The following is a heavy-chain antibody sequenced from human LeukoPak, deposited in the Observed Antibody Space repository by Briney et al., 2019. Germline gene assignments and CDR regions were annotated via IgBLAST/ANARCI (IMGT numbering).Heavy chain of an antibody. Sequence: GGSLRLSCAASGFIFSDYSMNWVRQAPGRGLEWISYIGLASGFVSYADSVKGRFTISSDIARNSLFLQMDSLRVEDTAVYYCARDHNWAFDYWGQGTPVTVSS. D-gene: IGHD3-16*01. CDR2: IGLASGFV. V-gene: IGHV3-21*05. CDR3: ARDHNWAFDY. J-gene: IGHJ4*02. CDR1: GFIFSDYS.